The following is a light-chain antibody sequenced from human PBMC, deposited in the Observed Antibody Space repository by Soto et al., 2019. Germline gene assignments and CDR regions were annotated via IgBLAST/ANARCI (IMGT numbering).Light chain of an antibody. CDR3: CSYAGSYREVV. CDR1: SSDVGGYNY. Sequence: QSALTQPRSVSGSPGQSVTISCTGTSSDVGGYNYVSWYQQHPGKAPKLMIYDVSKRPSGVPDRFSGSKSGNTASLTISGLQAEDEADYYCCSYAGSYREVVFGGGTQLTVL. CDR2: DVS. V-gene: IGLV2-11*01. J-gene: IGLJ2*01.